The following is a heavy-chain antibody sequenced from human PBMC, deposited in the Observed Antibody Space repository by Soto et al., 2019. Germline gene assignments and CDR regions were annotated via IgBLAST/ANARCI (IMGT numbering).Heavy chain of an antibody. CDR1: GFTFSSYA. J-gene: IGHJ4*02. D-gene: IGHD6-19*01. Sequence: LRLSCAASGFTFSSYAMSWVRQAPGKGLEWVSAISGSGGSTYYADSVKGRFTISRDNSKNTLYLQMNSLRAEDTAVYYCARVPSGSGWYLSDYWGQGTLVTVSS. CDR2: ISGSGGST. V-gene: IGHV3-23*01. CDR3: ARVPSGSGWYLSDY.